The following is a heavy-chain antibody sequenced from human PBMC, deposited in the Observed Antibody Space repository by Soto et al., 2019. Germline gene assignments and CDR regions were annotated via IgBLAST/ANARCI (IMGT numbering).Heavy chain of an antibody. CDR2: INAGNGNT. CDR1: GYTFTSYA. V-gene: IGHV1-3*01. CDR3: ARVGVVLRFLEWTLHY. J-gene: IGHJ4*02. D-gene: IGHD3-3*01. Sequence: QVQLVQSGAEVKKPGASVKVSCKASGYTFTSYAMHWVRQAPGQRLEWMGWINAGNGNTKYSQKFQGRVTITRDTSASTAYMELSSLRSEDTAVYYCARVGVVLRFLEWTLHYWGQGTLVTVSS.